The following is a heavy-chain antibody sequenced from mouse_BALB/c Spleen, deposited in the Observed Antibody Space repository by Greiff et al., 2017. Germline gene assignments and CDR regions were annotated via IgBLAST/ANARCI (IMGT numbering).Heavy chain of an antibody. V-gene: IGHV2-6-7*01. CDR1: GFSLTGYG. CDR3: ARDLGARYFDV. J-gene: IGHJ1*01. Sequence: VHLVESGPGLVAPSQSLSITCTVSGFSLTGYGVNWVRQPPGKGLEWLGMIWGDGSTDYNSALKSRLSISKDNSKSHDFLKMSSLQTDDTARYYCARDLGARYFDVWGAGTTVTVSS. CDR2: IWGDGST. D-gene: IGHD3-1*01.